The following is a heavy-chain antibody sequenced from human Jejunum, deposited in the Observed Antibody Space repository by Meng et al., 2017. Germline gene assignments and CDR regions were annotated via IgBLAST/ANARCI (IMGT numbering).Heavy chain of an antibody. CDR1: GASMSSYY. D-gene: IGHD3-22*01. V-gene: IGHV4-59*01. Sequence: SETLSLTCTVSGASMSSYYWSWIRQPPGKGLEWIGYIYHSGYTKYNPSLKSRPTISVDTSRNQLSLKWSSVTAADTAVYYCARLTYYDSTGLYDNWGQGSLVTVSS. J-gene: IGHJ4*02. CDR3: ARLTYYDSTGLYDN. CDR2: IYHSGYT.